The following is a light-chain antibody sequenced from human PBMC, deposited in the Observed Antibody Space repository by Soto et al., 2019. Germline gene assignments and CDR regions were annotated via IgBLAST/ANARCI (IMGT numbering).Light chain of an antibody. Sequence: ENVLTQSPGTLSLSPGERVTLSCRASQSVSSSYLAWYQQKPGQAPRLLIYGASSRATGIPDRFSGSGSGTDFTLTISRLEPEDFAVYYCQQFATTPLTFGGGTKVDIK. CDR3: QQFATTPLT. J-gene: IGKJ4*01. V-gene: IGKV3-20*01. CDR2: GAS. CDR1: QSVSSSY.